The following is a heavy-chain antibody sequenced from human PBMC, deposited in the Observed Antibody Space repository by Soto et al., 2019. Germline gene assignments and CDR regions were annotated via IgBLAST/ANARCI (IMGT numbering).Heavy chain of an antibody. J-gene: IGHJ6*02. CDR1: GFTFSNYA. D-gene: IGHD3-10*01. V-gene: IGHV3-30*03. CDR2: ISYDGGNQ. CDR3: ATGEGFGSGNFHVTHSYYKGMDV. Sequence: GGSLRLSCAASGFTFSNYAMHWVRQAPGEXLQWVALISYDGGNQYFPGSVKGRFTVSRDNSKSTLYLQMNSLRPEDTAVYYCATGEGFGSGNFHVTHSYYKGMDVWASGPRSPSP.